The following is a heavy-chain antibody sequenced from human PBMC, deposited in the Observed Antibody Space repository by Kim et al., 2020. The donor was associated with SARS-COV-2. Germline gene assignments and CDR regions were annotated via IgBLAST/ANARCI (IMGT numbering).Heavy chain of an antibody. CDR1: AFAFSNSA. CDR3: TRDYPAGGGAFDI. J-gene: IGHJ3*02. D-gene: IGHD2-15*01. V-gene: IGHV3-30*04. CDR2: ISFGGTSK. Sequence: GGSLRLSCAACAFAFSNSAMHWVRQAPGKGLEWVAGISFGGTSKYYADSVKGRFTISGDNSRTTLFLQMNSLRAEDTAVYYCTRDYPAGGGAFDIWGQGTMVTVSS.